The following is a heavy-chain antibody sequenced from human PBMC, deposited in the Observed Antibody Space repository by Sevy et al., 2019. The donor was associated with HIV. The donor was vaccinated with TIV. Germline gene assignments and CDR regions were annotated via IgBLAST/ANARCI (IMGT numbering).Heavy chain of an antibody. CDR1: GYSFSDYY. J-gene: IGHJ4*02. D-gene: IGHD4-4*01. Sequence: ASVKVSCQTSGYSFSDYYLNWIRQAPGQGLEWLGWINPDSGGSKAAEKFLGRLTMTSDTSISTVFMELTGLTSDDTALYYCAREGLDDYSYLGDYRGQGTQVTVSS. CDR3: AREGLDDYSYLGDY. CDR2: INPDSGGS. V-gene: IGHV1-2*02.